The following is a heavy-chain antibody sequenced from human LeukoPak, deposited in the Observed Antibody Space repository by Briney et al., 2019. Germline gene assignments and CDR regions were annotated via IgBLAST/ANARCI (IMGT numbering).Heavy chain of an antibody. Sequence: TGGSLRLSCAASGFNVSSNYMSWVRQAPGKGLEWVSVIYSGGSTYYADSVKGRFTISRDNSKNTLYLQMNSLRAEDTAVYYCARGVAVAGLKAFDYWGQGTLVTVSS. D-gene: IGHD6-19*01. CDR1: GFNVSSNY. V-gene: IGHV3-53*01. CDR3: ARGVAVAGLKAFDY. CDR2: IYSGGST. J-gene: IGHJ4*02.